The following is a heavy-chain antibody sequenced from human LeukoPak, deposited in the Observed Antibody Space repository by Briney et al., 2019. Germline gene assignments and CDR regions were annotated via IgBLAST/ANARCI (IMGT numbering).Heavy chain of an antibody. CDR3: ARLRSAAFDI. V-gene: IGHV3-7*01. CDR1: GFIFTDYW. Sequence: GGSLRLSCAASGFIFTDYWMYWVRQAPGRGLAWVANIKEDGSEKNYVDSVKGRFTISRENAKNSLFLQMNSLRAGDTAVYYCARLRSAAFDIWGQGAMVTVSS. J-gene: IGHJ3*02. D-gene: IGHD4-17*01. CDR2: IKEDGSEK.